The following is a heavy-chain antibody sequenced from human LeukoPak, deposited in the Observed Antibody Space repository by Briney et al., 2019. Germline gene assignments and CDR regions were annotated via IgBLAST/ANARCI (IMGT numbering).Heavy chain of an antibody. D-gene: IGHD1-14*01. CDR1: GFTFSGSA. Sequence: GGSLRLSCAASGFTFSGSAMHWVRQASGKGLEWVGRIRSKAITYATAYAASVKGRFTISRDDSKNTAYLQMSSLEAEDTAIYYCTRYNGGFDYWGQGTLVTVSS. CDR2: IRSKAITYAT. V-gene: IGHV3-73*01. CDR3: TRYNGGFDY. J-gene: IGHJ4*02.